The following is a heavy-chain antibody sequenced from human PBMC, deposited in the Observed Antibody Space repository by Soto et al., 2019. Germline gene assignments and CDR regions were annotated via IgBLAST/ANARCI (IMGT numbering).Heavy chain of an antibody. CDR3: ARPVLRFLEWLPSPYYYYGMDV. CDR1: GFTFSSYG. Sequence: GGSLRLSCAASGFTFSSYGMHWVRQAPGKGLKWVAVIWYDGSNKYYADSVKGRFTISRDNSKNTLYLQMNSLRAEDTAVYYCARPVLRFLEWLPSPYYYYGMDVWGQGTTVTVPS. D-gene: IGHD3-3*01. CDR2: IWYDGSNK. V-gene: IGHV3-33*01. J-gene: IGHJ6*02.